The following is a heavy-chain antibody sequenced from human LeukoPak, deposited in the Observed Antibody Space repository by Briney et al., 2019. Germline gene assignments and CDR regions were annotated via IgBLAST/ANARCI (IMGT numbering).Heavy chain of an antibody. Sequence: SVKVSCKASGGTFSSYAISWVRQAPGQGLEWMGRIIPILGIANYAQKFQGRVTITADKSTSTAYMELSSLRSEDTAVHYCARSGFPLYYFDYWGQGTLVTVSS. CDR2: IIPILGIA. D-gene: IGHD1-26*01. V-gene: IGHV1-69*04. CDR1: GGTFSSYA. CDR3: ARSGFPLYYFDY. J-gene: IGHJ4*02.